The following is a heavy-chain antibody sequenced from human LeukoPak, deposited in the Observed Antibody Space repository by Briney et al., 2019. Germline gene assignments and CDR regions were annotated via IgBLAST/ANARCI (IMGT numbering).Heavy chain of an antibody. V-gene: IGHV4-31*03. CDR2: IYYSGST. CDR1: GGSISSGGYY. CDR3: ARTVVVPAAMRSYYYYYGMHV. Sequence: SQTLSLTCTVSGGSISSGGYYWSWILQHPGKGLEWIVYIYYSGSTYYNPSLKSRVTMSVDTSKNQFSLKLSSVTAADTAVYYCARTVVVPAAMRSYYYYYGMHVWGQGTTVTVSS. J-gene: IGHJ6*02. D-gene: IGHD2-2*01.